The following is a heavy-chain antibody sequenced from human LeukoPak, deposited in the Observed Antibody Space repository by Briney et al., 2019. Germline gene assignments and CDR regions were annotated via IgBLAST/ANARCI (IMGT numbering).Heavy chain of an antibody. CDR3: ARLDPMVRGVSFDY. CDR2: IYYSGST. Sequence: SETLSLTCTASGGSISIYYWSWIRQPPGKGLEWIGYIYYSGSTNYNPSLKSRVTISVDTSKNQFSLKPSSVTAADTAVYYCARLDPMVRGVSFDYWGQGTLVTVSS. J-gene: IGHJ4*02. V-gene: IGHV4-59*01. D-gene: IGHD3-10*01. CDR1: GGSISIYY.